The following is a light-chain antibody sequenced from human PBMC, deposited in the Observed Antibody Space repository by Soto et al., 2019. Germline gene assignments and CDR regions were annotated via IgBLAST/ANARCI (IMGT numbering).Light chain of an antibody. J-gene: IGLJ1*01. Sequence: QSALTQPASASGSPGQSITISCNGNTADDCNSNFVSWYQQYPGKAPKVILYEATKRPARIPNRFSGSKTGQAASLTISGLQAQDEDEYYCCSFVGGSFKLYGLGIATKVTV. CDR1: TADDCNSNF. CDR3: CSFVGGSFKLYG. CDR2: EAT. V-gene: IGLV2-23*01.